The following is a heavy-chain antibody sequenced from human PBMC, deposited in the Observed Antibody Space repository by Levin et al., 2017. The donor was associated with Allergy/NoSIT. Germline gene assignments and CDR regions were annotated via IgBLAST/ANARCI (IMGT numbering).Heavy chain of an antibody. Sequence: GESLKISCTASGFTFGDYAMSWFRQAPGKGLEWVGFIRSKAYGGTTEYAASVKGRFTISRDDSKSIAYLQMNSLKTEDTAVYYCTRVAPRTTVTTPPNVYWGQGTLVTVSS. V-gene: IGHV3-49*03. J-gene: IGHJ4*02. D-gene: IGHD4-17*01. CDR2: IRSKAYGGTT. CDR3: TRVAPRTTVTTPPNVY. CDR1: GFTFGDYA.